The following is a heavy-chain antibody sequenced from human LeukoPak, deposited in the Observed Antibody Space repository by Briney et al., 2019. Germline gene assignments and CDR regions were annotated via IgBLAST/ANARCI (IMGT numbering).Heavy chain of an antibody. CDR1: GFTFRSFA. J-gene: IGHJ6*04. D-gene: IGHD3-3*01. CDR2: IWYDGTNK. Sequence: GRSLRLSCAASGFTFRSFAMYWVRQAPGKGLEWVAVIWYDGTNKYYADSVKGRFTISRDNSKHTLDLQMNSLRAEDTAVYHCARDLLLSYNFWSGYMDVWGKGTTVTVSP. V-gene: IGHV3-33*01. CDR3: ARDLLLSYNFWSGYMDV.